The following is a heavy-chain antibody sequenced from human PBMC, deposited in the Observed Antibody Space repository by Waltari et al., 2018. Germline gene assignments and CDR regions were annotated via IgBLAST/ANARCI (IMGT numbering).Heavy chain of an antibody. D-gene: IGHD7-27*01. J-gene: IGHJ4*02. V-gene: IGHV4-38-2*01. Sequence: QVQLQESGPGLVKPSETLSLTCAVSGYPISTAYSWGWIRQSPGKGLEWIGSAYQTGSASYNPSLKSRVTVSLDMSRNQFSLKVTSVTAADTALYYCARHWGNENWVFDYWGQGILVTVSS. CDR2: AYQTGSA. CDR1: GYPISTAYS. CDR3: ARHWGNENWVFDY.